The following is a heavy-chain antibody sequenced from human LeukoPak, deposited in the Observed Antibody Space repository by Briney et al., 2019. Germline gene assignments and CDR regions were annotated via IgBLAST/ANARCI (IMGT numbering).Heavy chain of an antibody. J-gene: IGHJ3*02. CDR2: TRNKANSYTT. D-gene: IGHD1-26*01. V-gene: IGHV3-72*01. CDR1: GFTFSDHY. CDR3: ARDSMGAKGAFDI. Sequence: GGSLRLSCAASGFTFSDHYMDWVRQAPGKGLEWGGRTRNKANSYTTEYAASVKGRFTISRDDSKNSLYLQMNSLKTEDTAVYYCARDSMGAKGAFDIWGQGTMVTVSS.